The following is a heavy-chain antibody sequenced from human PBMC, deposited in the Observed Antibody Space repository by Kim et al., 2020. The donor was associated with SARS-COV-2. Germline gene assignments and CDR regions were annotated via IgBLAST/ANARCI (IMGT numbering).Heavy chain of an antibody. D-gene: IGHD6-19*01. CDR3: AKEGQWLARPPNFDY. V-gene: IGHV3-23*01. J-gene: IGHJ4*02. Sequence: DPVKGRLTLSRANSKNTLYLQMNSLRAEDTAVYYWAKEGQWLARPPNFDYWGQGTLVTVSS.